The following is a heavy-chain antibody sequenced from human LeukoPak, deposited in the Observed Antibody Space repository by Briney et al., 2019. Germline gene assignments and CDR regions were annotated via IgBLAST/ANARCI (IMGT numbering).Heavy chain of an antibody. CDR2: IKQDGSEK. CDR3: ARAVGNSGTDY. V-gene: IGHV3-7*04. Sequence: GGSLRLSCAASRFTFSSYWMSWVRQAPGKGLEWVANIKQDGSEKYYVDSVRGRFTISRDNAKNSLYLQMNSLRAEDTAVYYCARAVGNSGTDYWGQGTLVTASS. CDR1: RFTFSSYW. J-gene: IGHJ4*02. D-gene: IGHD4-23*01.